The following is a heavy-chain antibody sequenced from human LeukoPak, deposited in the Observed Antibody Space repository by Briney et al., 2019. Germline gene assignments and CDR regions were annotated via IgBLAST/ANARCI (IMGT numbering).Heavy chain of an antibody. CDR1: GYTFTSYA. V-gene: IGHV7-4-1*01. CDR3: ARGRYFDRLIPYY. J-gene: IGHJ4*02. CDR2: INTNTGNP. D-gene: IGHD3-9*01. Sequence: ASVKVSCKASGYTFTSYAMNWVRQAPGQGLEWMGWINTNTGNPTYAQGFTGRFVFSLDTSVLKAEDTAVYYCARGRYFDRLIPYYWGQGTLVTVSS.